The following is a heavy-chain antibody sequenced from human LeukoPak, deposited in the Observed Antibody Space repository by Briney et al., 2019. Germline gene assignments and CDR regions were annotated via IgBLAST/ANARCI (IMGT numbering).Heavy chain of an antibody. D-gene: IGHD2-2*01. Sequence: GGSLRLSCAASGFTFRDYYISWIRQAPGKGLEWIAYISSSGSTTYYGDSVKGRFTISRDNAKNSLSLQMNSLRADDTAVYYCARRSTVPNKYYLDYWGQGALVTVSS. J-gene: IGHJ4*02. CDR1: GFTFRDYY. V-gene: IGHV3-11*01. CDR2: ISSSGSTT. CDR3: ARRSTVPNKYYLDY.